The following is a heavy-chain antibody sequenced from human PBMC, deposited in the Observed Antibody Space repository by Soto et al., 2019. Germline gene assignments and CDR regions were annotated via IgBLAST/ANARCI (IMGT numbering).Heavy chain of an antibody. CDR2: INSDGRST. CDR1: GFTFSNYL. V-gene: IGHV3-74*01. J-gene: IGHJ4*02. Sequence: PGGSLRLSCAAYGFTFSNYLMHWVRQVPGKGLVWVSRINSDGRSTNYADSVKGRFTISRDNAKNTLYLQMNSLRAEDTAMYYCAKGGSSGWYGDYWGQGTLVTVSS. CDR3: AKGGSSGWYGDY. D-gene: IGHD6-19*01.